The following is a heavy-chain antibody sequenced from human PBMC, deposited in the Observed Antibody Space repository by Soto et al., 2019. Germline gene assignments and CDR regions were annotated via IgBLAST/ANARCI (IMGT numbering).Heavy chain of an antibody. CDR1: GYTFSGFY. V-gene: IGHV1-2*02. D-gene: IGHD6-19*01. CDR3: ARAAVTGKAGLDF. J-gene: IGHJ4*02. Sequence: ASVKVSCKASGYTFSGFYMHWVRQAPGQGLEWMGWINPNRGGTKSAEKFQGRVTMTRDTSISTAYMELSRLTSDDTAVYYCARAAVTGKAGLDFWGQGTQVNVSS. CDR2: INPNRGGT.